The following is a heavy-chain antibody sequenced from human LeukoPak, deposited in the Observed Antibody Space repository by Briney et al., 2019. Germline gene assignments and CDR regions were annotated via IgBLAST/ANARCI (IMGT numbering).Heavy chain of an antibody. CDR1: GYTFTSYG. CDR2: ISPISGTT. Sequence: ASVKVSCKASGYTFTSYGITWVRQAPGQGLEWMGGISPISGTTNYAQKFQGRVTITTDESTSTAYMELSSLRSEDTAVYYCATPPTGTTTTGEYYFDYWGQGTLVTVSS. J-gene: IGHJ4*02. D-gene: IGHD1-1*01. V-gene: IGHV1-69*05. CDR3: ATPPTGTTTTGEYYFDY.